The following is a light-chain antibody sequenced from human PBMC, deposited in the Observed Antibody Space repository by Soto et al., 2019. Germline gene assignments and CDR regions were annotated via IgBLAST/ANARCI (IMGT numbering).Light chain of an antibody. CDR2: GAS. J-gene: IGKJ2*01. V-gene: IGKV3-15*01. Sequence: DIVMTQSPATLSVSPGERATLSCRASQSVRSNLAWFQQKPGQAPRLLIYGASTRATGIPARFSGSGSGTEFTLTISSLQSADFVVYYCQQYNNWPPYTFGQGTKLEIK. CDR3: QQYNNWPPYT. CDR1: QSVRSN.